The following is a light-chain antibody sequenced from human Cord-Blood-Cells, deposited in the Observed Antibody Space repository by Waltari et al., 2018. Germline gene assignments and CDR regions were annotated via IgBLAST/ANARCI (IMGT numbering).Light chain of an antibody. V-gene: IGLV2-14*01. CDR3: SSYTSSSSYV. J-gene: IGLJ1*01. CDR2: DVS. Sequence: QPALTQPASASACTGQSITLSCTGSLSDGGAVHYVFWYQQHPGKAPKLMIYDVSNRPSGVSNRFSGSKSGNTASLTISGLQAEDEADYYCSSYTSSSSYVFGTGTKVTVL. CDR1: LSDGGAVHY.